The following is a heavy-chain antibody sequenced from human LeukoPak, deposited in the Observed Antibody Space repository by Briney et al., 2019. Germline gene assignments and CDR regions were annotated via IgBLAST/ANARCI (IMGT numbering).Heavy chain of an antibody. D-gene: IGHD3-10*01. CDR2: IYHSGIT. CDR1: GYSISSGCY. Sequence: SETLSLTCTVSGYSISSGCYWGWIRQPPGKGLEWIGSIYHSGITYYNPSLKGRVTISVDTSKNQFSLKLSSVTAADTAVYYCARLTKNDSGTYRFGKKKRGYMDVWGKGTTVTISS. V-gene: IGHV4-38-2*02. CDR3: ARLTKNDSGTYRFGKKKRGYMDV. J-gene: IGHJ6*03.